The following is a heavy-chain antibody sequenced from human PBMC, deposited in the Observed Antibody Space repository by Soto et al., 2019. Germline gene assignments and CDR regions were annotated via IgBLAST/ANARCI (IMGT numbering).Heavy chain of an antibody. D-gene: IGHD4-17*01. J-gene: IGHJ4*02. CDR3: AKDSSRFTVHFDY. V-gene: IGHV3-30*18. CDR1: GFTFSSYG. Sequence: GGSLRLSCAASGFTFSSYGTHWVRQAPGKGLEWVAVISYDGSNKYYADSVKGRFTISRDNSKNTLYLQMNSLRAEDTAVYYCAKDSSRFTVHFDYWGQGTLVTVSS. CDR2: ISYDGSNK.